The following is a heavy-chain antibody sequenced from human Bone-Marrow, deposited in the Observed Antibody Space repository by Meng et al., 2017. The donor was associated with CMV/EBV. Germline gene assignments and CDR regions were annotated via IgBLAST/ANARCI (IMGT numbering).Heavy chain of an antibody. V-gene: IGHV3-53*01. D-gene: IGHD1-14*01. CDR3: NSNHAAY. CDR2: MFGDGRR. Sequence: GESLKISCAATGYPVSANLMMWVRQAPGKGLEWVSIMFGDGRRFYADSVKGRFTVSGDDSKNTLDLQMNSLRAEDTAVYYCNSNHAAYWVHGTLVTVSS. J-gene: IGHJ4*01. CDR1: GYPVSANL.